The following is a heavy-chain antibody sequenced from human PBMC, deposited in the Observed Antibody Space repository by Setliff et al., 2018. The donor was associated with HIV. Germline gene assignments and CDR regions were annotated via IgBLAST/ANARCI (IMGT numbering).Heavy chain of an antibody. CDR1: GDSISSSSFY. D-gene: IGHD2-2*01. CDR3: ARLPGYCSSTGCQGYFDY. Sequence: SETLSLTCTVSGDSISSSSFYWGWIRQPPGKGLECIGTIYYSGSTHYNPSLKRRVTISVATSKKQFSLKLSSVTASDTAVYYCARLPGYCSSTGCQGYFDYWGQGTLVTVSS. J-gene: IGHJ4*02. CDR2: IYYSGST. V-gene: IGHV4-39*01.